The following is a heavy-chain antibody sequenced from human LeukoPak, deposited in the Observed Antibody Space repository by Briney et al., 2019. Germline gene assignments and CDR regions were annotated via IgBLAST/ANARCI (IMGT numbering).Heavy chain of an antibody. CDR2: IYWNDDK. V-gene: IGHV2-5*01. Sequence: KESGPTLVKPTQTLTLTCTFSGFSLSTSGVGVGWIRQPPGKALEWLALIYWNDDKRYSPSLKSRLTITKDTSKNQVVLTMTNMDPVDTATYYCAHSPTQKTHSLMAAAGLFDYWGQGTLVTVSS. CDR1: GFSLSTSGVG. D-gene: IGHD6-13*01. CDR3: AHSPTQKTHSLMAAAGLFDY. J-gene: IGHJ4*02.